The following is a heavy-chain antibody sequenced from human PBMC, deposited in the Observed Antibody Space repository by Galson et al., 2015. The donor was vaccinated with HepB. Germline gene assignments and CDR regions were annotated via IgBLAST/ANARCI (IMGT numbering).Heavy chain of an antibody. Sequence: SLRLSCAASGFTFSSYGMHWVRQAPGKGLEWVAVISYDGSNKYYADSVKGRFTISRDNSKNTLYLQMNSLRAEDTAVYYCAKGRKNIVATYGYWGQGTLVTVSS. J-gene: IGHJ4*02. CDR2: ISYDGSNK. CDR1: GFTFSSYG. CDR3: AKGRKNIVATYGY. D-gene: IGHD5-12*01. V-gene: IGHV3-30*18.